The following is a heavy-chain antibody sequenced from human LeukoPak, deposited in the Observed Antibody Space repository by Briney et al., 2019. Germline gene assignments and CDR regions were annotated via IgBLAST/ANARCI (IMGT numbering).Heavy chain of an antibody. CDR1: GFTFSSYS. CDR2: ISSSSSYI. CDR3: ARVRESSGWSFFDY. D-gene: IGHD6-19*01. Sequence: GESLRLSCAASGFTFSSYSMNWVRQAPGKGLEWVSSISSSSSYIYYADSVKGRFTISRDNAKNSLYLQMNSLRAEDTAVYYCARVRESSGWSFFDYWGQGTLVTVSS. V-gene: IGHV3-21*01. J-gene: IGHJ4*02.